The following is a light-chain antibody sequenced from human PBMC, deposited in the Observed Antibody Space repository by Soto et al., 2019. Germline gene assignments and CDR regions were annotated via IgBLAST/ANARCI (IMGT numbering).Light chain of an antibody. J-gene: IGKJ2*01. Sequence: DIPMTQSPSSLSASVGDRVTITCRASLSISTELNWYQQKPGKAPKVLIFGASSLQSGVPSRFSGSGSGTDFTLTISSLQPADFATYYCQQSYTTPRTFGQGTKLEIK. CDR3: QQSYTTPRT. CDR2: GAS. V-gene: IGKV1-39*01. CDR1: LSISTE.